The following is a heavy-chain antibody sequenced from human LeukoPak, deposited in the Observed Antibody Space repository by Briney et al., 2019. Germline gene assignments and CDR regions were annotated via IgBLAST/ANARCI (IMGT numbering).Heavy chain of an antibody. CDR3: ARSRDGYKRFDS. CDR1: GCTFSSYA. V-gene: IGHV3-23*01. J-gene: IGHJ4*02. CDR2: ISGSGDTT. D-gene: IGHD5-24*01. Sequence: GESLRLSCAASGCTFSSYAMTWVRQAPGKGLEWVSVISGSGDTTYYADSVKGRFTISRDNSKNTLYLQMNSLRAEDTAVYFCARSRDGYKRFDSWGQGTLVTVSS.